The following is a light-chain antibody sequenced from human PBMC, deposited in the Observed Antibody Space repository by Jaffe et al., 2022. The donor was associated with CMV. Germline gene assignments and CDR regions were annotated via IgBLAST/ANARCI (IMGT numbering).Light chain of an antibody. CDR3: QQYGSSPPT. CDR2: GPS. V-gene: IGKV3-20*01. Sequence: EIVLTQSPGTLSLSPGERATLSCRASQSVSSNFVAWFQQKPGQAPRLLTYGPSARPTGTPDRFSGSGSGTDFTLTITRLEPDDFAVYYCQQYGSSPPTFGQGTKVDLK. J-gene: IGKJ1*01. CDR1: QSVSSNF.